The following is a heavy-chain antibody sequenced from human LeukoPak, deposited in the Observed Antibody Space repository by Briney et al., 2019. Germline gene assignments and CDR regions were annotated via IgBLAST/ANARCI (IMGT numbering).Heavy chain of an antibody. CDR1: GFTFSNYW. CDR2: NGSTA. CDR3: TRDQSTISTATYALDV. V-gene: IGHV3-74*01. Sequence: QPGGSLGLSCAASGFTFSNYWMHWVRQVPGKGLVWVSRNGSTARYADSVQGRFTISRDNAKNTLYLQMNSLRAEDTAVYYCTRDQSTISTATYALDVWGQGTAVIVAS. J-gene: IGHJ6*02. D-gene: IGHD2-15*01.